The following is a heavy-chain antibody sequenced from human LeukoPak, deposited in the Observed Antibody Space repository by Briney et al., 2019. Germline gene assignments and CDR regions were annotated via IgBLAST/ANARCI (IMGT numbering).Heavy chain of an antibody. CDR3: AHIIWLDAFDI. J-gene: IGHJ3*02. CDR2: TYRNDDK. Sequence: SGPTLVNPTQSLTLTCTFSGFSLTNSEVAVAWIRQPPGKALEWLALTYRNDDKRYSPSLKSRLTITKDTSKNQVVLTMTNMDPVDTATYYCAHIIWLDAFDIWGQGTMVTVSS. V-gene: IGHV2-5*01. CDR1: GFSLTNSEVA. D-gene: IGHD5-12*01.